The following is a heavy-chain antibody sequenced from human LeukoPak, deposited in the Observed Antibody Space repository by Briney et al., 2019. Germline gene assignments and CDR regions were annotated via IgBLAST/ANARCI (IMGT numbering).Heavy chain of an antibody. CDR3: TSSTIFGVVRDFDY. J-gene: IGHJ4*02. V-gene: IGHV3-49*03. CDR2: IRSKAYGGTT. D-gene: IGHD3-3*01. CDR1: GFTFGDYA. Sequence: PGGSLRLSCTASGFTFGDYAMSWFRQAPGKGLEWVGFIRSKAYGGTTEYAASVKGRFTISRDDSKSIAYLQMNSLKTEDTAVYYCTSSTIFGVVRDFDYWGQGTLVTVSS.